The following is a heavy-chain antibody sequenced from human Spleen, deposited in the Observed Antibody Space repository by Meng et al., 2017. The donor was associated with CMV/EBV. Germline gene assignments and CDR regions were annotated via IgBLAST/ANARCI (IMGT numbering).Heavy chain of an antibody. J-gene: IGHJ4*02. Sequence: GESLKISCAGSGFTFSTSVMHWVRQAPGEGLEWVAVMSSDGGDKYYADSVKGRFTIARDNSKNRLYLQMTFLEPADTAVYYCARVLAVADTIDYWGQGTLVTVSS. CDR2: MSSDGGDK. CDR1: GFTFSTSV. V-gene: IGHV3-30*04. D-gene: IGHD6-19*01. CDR3: ARVLAVADTIDY.